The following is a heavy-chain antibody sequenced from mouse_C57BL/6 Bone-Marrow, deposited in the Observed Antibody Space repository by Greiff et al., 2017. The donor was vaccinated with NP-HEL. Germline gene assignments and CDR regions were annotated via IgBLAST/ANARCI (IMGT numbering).Heavy chain of an antibody. CDR3: ARRRLNRDGDYFDY. Sequence: QVQLQQPGAELVMPGASVKLSCKASGYTFTSYWMHWVKQRPGQGLEWIGEIDPSDSYTNYNQKFKGKSTLTVDKSSSTAYMQLSSLTSEDSAVYYCARRRLNRDGDYFDYWGQGTTLTVSS. CDR1: GYTFTSYW. V-gene: IGHV1-69*01. D-gene: IGHD3-2*02. J-gene: IGHJ2*01. CDR2: IDPSDSYT.